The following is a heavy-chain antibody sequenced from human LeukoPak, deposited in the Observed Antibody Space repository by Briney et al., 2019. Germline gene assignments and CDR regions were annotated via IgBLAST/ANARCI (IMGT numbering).Heavy chain of an antibody. J-gene: IGHJ5*02. CDR2: IKSRADGGTT. CDR3: ARNGVAGGNNWFDP. D-gene: IGHD6-19*01. V-gene: IGHV3-15*01. CDR1: GVTFPNAW. Sequence: PGGSLRLSCAASGVTFPNAWTSWARQAPGKGLEWVGRIKSRADGGTTDYAAPVKGRFTISRDDSRDTLYLQMNSLRAEDTAVYYCARNGVAGGNNWFDPWGQGTLVTVSS.